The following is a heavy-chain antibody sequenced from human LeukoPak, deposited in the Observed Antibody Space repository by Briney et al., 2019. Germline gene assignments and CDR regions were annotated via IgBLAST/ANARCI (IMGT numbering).Heavy chain of an antibody. CDR2: ISWNSGSI. Sequence: PGGSLRLSWAASGFTFDDYAMHWVRQAPGKGLEWVSGISWNSGSIGYADSVKGRFTISRDNAKNSLYLQMNSLRAEDTALYYCAKDIDYDISWGFDPWGQGTLVTVSS. CDR3: AKDIDYDISWGFDP. CDR1: GFTFDDYA. D-gene: IGHD3-9*01. J-gene: IGHJ5*02. V-gene: IGHV3-9*01.